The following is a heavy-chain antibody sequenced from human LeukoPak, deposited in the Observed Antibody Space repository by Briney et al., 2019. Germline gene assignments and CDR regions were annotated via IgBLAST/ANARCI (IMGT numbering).Heavy chain of an antibody. CDR3: ASNGGIIGYYYYYMDV. CDR1: GGTFGSYA. V-gene: IGHV1-69*05. Sequence: SVKVSCKASGGTFGSYAISWVRQAPGQGLEWMGGIIPIFGTANYAQKFQGRVTITTDESTSTAYMERSSLRSEDTAVYYCASNGGIIGYYYYYMDVWGKGTTVTVSS. D-gene: IGHD2-8*01. J-gene: IGHJ6*03. CDR2: IIPIFGTA.